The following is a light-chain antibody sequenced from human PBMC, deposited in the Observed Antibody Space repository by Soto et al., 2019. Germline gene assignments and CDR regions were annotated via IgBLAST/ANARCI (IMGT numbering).Light chain of an antibody. CDR1: QSVSSN. V-gene: IGKV3-15*01. CDR2: GAS. CDR3: QQYNNWPLT. J-gene: IGKJ4*01. Sequence: EIVMTQSPATLSVSPGERATLSFSASQSVSSNLAWYQQKHGQAPRLLIYGASTRATGIPAKFSGSGSGTEFTLTISSLQSEDFAVYYCQQYNNWPLTFGGGTKVDIK.